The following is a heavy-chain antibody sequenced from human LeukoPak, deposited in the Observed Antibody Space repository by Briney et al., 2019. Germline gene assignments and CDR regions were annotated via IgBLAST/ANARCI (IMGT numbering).Heavy chain of an antibody. Sequence: GGSLRLSCAASGFTFSSYSMNWVRQAPGKGLEWVSSISSSSSYIYYADSVKGRFTISRDNAKNSLFLQMNSLRAEDTAVYYCARDVAVAGKLRYYYGMDVWGQGTTVTVSS. D-gene: IGHD6-19*01. V-gene: IGHV3-21*01. CDR2: ISSSSSYI. CDR3: ARDVAVAGKLRYYYGMDV. CDR1: GFTFSSYS. J-gene: IGHJ6*02.